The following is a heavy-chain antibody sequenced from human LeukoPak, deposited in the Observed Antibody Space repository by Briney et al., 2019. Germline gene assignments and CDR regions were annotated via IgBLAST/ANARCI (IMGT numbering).Heavy chain of an antibody. CDR2: ISWNSGSI. V-gene: IGHV3-9*01. CDR3: AKDIFPSHDSSGWGDAFDI. D-gene: IGHD6-19*01. CDR1: GFTFDDYA. Sequence: PGGSLRLSCAASGFTFDDYAMHWVRQAPGKGLEWVSGISWNSGSISHADSVKGRFTISRDNAKNSLYLQMNSLRAEDTALYYCAKDIFPSHDSSGWGDAFDIWGQGTMVTVSS. J-gene: IGHJ3*02.